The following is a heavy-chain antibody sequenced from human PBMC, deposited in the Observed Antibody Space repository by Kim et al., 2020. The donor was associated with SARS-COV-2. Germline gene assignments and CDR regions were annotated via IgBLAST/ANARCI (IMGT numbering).Heavy chain of an antibody. Sequence: SETLSLTCAVYGGSFSGYYWSWIRQPPGKGLEWIGEINHSGSTNYNPSLKSRVTISVDTSKNQFSLKLSSVTAADTAVYYCARVPYYVILAGYWGWRSAFDIWGQGTMGTVSS. CDR1: GGSFSGYY. V-gene: IGHV4-34*01. D-gene: IGHD3-9*01. J-gene: IGHJ3*02. CDR2: INHSGST. CDR3: ARVPYYVILAGYWGWRSAFDI.